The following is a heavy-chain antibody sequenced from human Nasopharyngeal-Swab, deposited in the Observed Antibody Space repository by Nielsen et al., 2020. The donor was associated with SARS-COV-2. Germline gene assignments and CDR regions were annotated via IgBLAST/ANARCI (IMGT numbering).Heavy chain of an antibody. CDR3: ARDNTVVTSEGVDI. CDR1: GGSVSSGSYY. Sequence: GSLRLSCTVSGGSVSSGSYYWSWIRQPPGKGLEWIGYIYYSGSTNYNPSLKSRVTISVDTSKNQFSLKLSSVTAADTAVYYCARDNTVVTSEGVDIRGQGTMVTVSS. D-gene: IGHD4-23*01. V-gene: IGHV4-61*01. CDR2: IYYSGST. J-gene: IGHJ3*02.